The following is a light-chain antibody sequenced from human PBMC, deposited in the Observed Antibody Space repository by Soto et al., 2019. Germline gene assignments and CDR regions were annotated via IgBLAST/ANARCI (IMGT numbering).Light chain of an antibody. CDR3: CSYAGSSTPVV. Sequence: QPVLTQPASVSGSPGQSITISCTGSTSDVGSYNLVSWYQQHPGKVPKVMIYEVSKRPSGVSNRFSGSKSGNTASLTISGLQAEDEADYYCCSYAGSSTPVVFGGGTKLTVL. CDR2: EVS. CDR1: TSDVGSYNL. V-gene: IGLV2-23*02. J-gene: IGLJ2*01.